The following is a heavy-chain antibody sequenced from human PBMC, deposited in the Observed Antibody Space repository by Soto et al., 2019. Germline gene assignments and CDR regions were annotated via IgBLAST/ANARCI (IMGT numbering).Heavy chain of an antibody. CDR3: ASPYYDSSGYYYY. J-gene: IGHJ4*02. V-gene: IGHV4-39*01. CDR1: GGSISSSSYY. D-gene: IGHD3-22*01. Sequence: PSETLSLTCTVSGGSISSSSYYWGWIRQPPGKGLEWIGSIYYSGSTYYNPSLKSRVTISVDTSKNQFSLKLSSVTAADTAVYYCASPYYDSSGYYYYWGQGTLVTVSS. CDR2: IYYSGST.